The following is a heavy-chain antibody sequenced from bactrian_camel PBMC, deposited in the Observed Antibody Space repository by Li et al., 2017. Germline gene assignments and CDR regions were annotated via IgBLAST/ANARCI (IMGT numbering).Heavy chain of an antibody. CDR2: IWRERTGT. J-gene: IGHJ4*01. Sequence: HVQLVESGGGLVQPGGSLRLSCAASGLTFSSHAMSWVRQAPGKGLEWVASIWRERTGTYYADSVKGRFTISRDNAKNTLYLQMNSLKTEDTAVYYCATRKPFSTTDGPEYKYWGQGTQVTVS. CDR1: GLTFSSHA. D-gene: IGHD3*01. CDR3: ATRKPFSTTDGPEYKY. V-gene: IGHV3-2*01.